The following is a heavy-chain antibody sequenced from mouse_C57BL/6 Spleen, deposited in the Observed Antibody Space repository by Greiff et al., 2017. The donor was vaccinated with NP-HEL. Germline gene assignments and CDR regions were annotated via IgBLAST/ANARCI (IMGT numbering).Heavy chain of an antibody. CDR1: GFTFSDYY. J-gene: IGHJ4*01. V-gene: IGHV5-12*01. CDR2: ISNGGGST. CDR3: ARAHGYYYAMDY. Sequence: DVKLVESGGGLVQPGGSLKLSCAASGFTFSDYYMYWVRQTPEKRLEWVAYISNGGGSTYYPDTVKGRFTISRDNAKNTLYLQMSRLKSEDTAMYYCARAHGYYYAMDYWGQGTSVTVSS. D-gene: IGHD2-2*01.